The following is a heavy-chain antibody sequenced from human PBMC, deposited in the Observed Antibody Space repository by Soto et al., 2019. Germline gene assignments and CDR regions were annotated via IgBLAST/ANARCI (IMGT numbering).Heavy chain of an antibody. CDR3: ARDTYSCSIIIGYYYSGMVF. CDR1: AGSLRSYY. CDR2: IYTSGST. J-gene: IGHJ6*02. D-gene: IGHD6-13*01. Sequence: SQTLPHTCTVSAGSLRSYYWSWIRQPAGKGLEWIGRIYTSGSTNYNPSLKSRVTMSVDTSKNQFSLKLSSVTAADTAVYYCARDTYSCSIIIGYYYSGMVFWCQATAGTVFS. V-gene: IGHV4-4*07.